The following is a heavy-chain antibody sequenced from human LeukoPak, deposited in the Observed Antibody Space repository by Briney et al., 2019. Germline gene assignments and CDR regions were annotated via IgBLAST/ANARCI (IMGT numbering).Heavy chain of an antibody. V-gene: IGHV1-18*01. CDR3: ARALWEYQLEAYYYYMDV. CDR1: GYTFTSYG. CDR2: ISAYNGNT. Sequence: ASVKVSCKASGYTFTSYGISWVRQASGQGREWMGWISAYNGNTNYAQKLQGRVTMTTDSSTSTAYMELRSLRSDDTAVYYCARALWEYQLEAYYYYMDVWGKGTTVTVSS. D-gene: IGHD2-2*01. J-gene: IGHJ6*03.